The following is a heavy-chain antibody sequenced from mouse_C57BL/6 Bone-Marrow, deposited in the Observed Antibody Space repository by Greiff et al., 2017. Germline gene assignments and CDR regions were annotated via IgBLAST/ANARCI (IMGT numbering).Heavy chain of an antibody. CDR2: IYPRSGNT. Sequence: QVQLQQSGAELARPGASVKLSCTASGYTFTSYGISWVKQRTGQGLEWIGEIYPRSGNTYYNEKFKGKATLTADKSSSTAYMELRSLTSEDSAVYFCARYPSYYYGSSYAMDDWGQGTSVTVSS. D-gene: IGHD1-1*01. CDR3: ARYPSYYYGSSYAMDD. V-gene: IGHV1-81*01. CDR1: GYTFTSYG. J-gene: IGHJ4*01.